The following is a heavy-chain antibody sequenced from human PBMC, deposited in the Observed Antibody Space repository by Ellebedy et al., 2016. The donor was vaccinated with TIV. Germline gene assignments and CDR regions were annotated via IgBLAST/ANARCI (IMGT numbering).Heavy chain of an antibody. CDR2: ISYDGSNK. D-gene: IGHD6-19*01. J-gene: IGHJ4*02. CDR1: GFTFSSYA. V-gene: IGHV3-30*04. Sequence: GGSLSLSXAASGFTFSSYAMHWVRQAPGKGLEWVAVISYDGSNKYYADSVKGRFTISRDNSKNTLYLQMNSLRAEDTAVYYCARDPTQWPHGDYWGQGTLVTVSS. CDR3: ARDPTQWPHGDY.